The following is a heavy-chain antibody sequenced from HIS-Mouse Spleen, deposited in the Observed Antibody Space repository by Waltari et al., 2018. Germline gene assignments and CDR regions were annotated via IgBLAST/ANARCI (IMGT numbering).Heavy chain of an antibody. CDR1: GASISTSSYY. D-gene: IGHD6-13*01. CDR3: AREIPYSSSWYDWYFDL. CDR2: IYYSGST. J-gene: IGHJ2*01. V-gene: IGHV4-39*07. Sequence: QLQLQESGPGLVKPSETLSLTCTVSGASISTSSYYWGWIRTPPGKGLEWIGSIYYSGSTYYNPSLKSRVTISVDTSKNQFSLKLSSVTAADTAVYYCAREIPYSSSWYDWYFDLWGRGTLVTVSS.